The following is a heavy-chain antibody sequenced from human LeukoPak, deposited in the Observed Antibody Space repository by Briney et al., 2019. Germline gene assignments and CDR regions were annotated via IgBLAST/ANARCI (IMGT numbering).Heavy chain of an antibody. CDR2: INPNSGGT. V-gene: IGHV1-2*06. J-gene: IGHJ4*02. CDR3: ARGSLIVVGDFDY. D-gene: IGHD3-22*01. Sequence: ASLKVSCKASGYTFTAYYIHWVRQAPGQGLEWMGRINPNSGGTNYAEKFQGRVTMTRDTSISTAYMELSRLRSDDTAVYYCARGSLIVVGDFDYWGQGTLVTVSS. CDR1: GYTFTAYY.